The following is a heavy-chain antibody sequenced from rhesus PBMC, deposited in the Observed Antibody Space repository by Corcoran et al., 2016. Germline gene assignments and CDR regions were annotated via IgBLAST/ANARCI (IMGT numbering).Heavy chain of an antibody. Sequence: QLQLQESGPGLVKPSETLSVTCAVSGGSISSSYWSWIRQAPGKGLEWIGYIYVSGSSTNYNPSLQSRVTLSVDTSKNQRSLKLSSVTTADTAVYYCARSSGYSSSYTFDYWGQGVLVTVSS. V-gene: IGHV4-169*01. D-gene: IGHD6-43*01. J-gene: IGHJ4*01. CDR2: IYVSGSST. CDR1: GGSISSSY. CDR3: ARSSGYSSSYTFDY.